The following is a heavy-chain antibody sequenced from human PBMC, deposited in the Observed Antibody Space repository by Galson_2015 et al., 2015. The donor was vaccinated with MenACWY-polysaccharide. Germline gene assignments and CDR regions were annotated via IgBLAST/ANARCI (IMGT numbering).Heavy chain of an antibody. J-gene: IGHJ4*02. V-gene: IGHV3-7*01. Sequence: SLRLSCAASGFSFSTYWMSWVRQAPGKGLEWVANINQPGRDKYYVDSVRGRFTISRDNAKNSVYLQMDSLRAEDTAVYYCAGPSSGGSYYNDWGQGTLVTVSS. CDR3: AGPSSGGSYYND. CDR2: INQPGRDK. CDR1: GFSFSTYW. D-gene: IGHD2-15*01.